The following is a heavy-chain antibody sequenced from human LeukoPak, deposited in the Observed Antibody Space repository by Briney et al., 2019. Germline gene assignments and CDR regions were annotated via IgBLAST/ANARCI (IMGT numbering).Heavy chain of an antibody. Sequence: GGSLRLSCAASGFTFSSYDMHWVRQAPGKGLEWVAVIWYDGSNKYYADSVKGRFTISRDNSKNTLYLQMNSLRAEDTAVYYCARDDYGGKLDIWGQGTVVTVSS. CDR1: GFTFSSYD. CDR3: ARDDYGGKLDI. V-gene: IGHV3-33*01. CDR2: IWYDGSNK. D-gene: IGHD4-23*01. J-gene: IGHJ3*02.